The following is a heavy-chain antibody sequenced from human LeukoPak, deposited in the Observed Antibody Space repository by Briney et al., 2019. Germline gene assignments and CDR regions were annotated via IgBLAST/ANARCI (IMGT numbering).Heavy chain of an antibody. D-gene: IGHD1-1*01. CDR3: AREGGTWVPFDY. CDR2: INPSGGST. J-gene: IGHJ4*02. CDR1: GYTFISYY. V-gene: IGHV1-46*01. Sequence: ASVKVSCKAFGYTFISYYMHWVRQAPGQGLEWMGIINPSGGSTSYAQKFQGRVTMTTSTSTSIVYMELRSLRSDDTAVYFCAREGGTWVPFDYWGQGTLVTVSS.